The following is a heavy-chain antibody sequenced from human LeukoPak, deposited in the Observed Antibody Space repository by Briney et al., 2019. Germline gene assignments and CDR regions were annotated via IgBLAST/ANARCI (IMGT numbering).Heavy chain of an antibody. CDR2: ITWDGGST. V-gene: IGHV3-43D*03. CDR1: GFTFSSYA. D-gene: IGHD5-24*01. J-gene: IGHJ4*02. Sequence: PGGSLRLSCAASGFTFSSYAVSWVRQAPGKGLEWVSLITWDGGSTYYADSVKGRFTISRDSSKKSLYLQMSSLRGEDTALYYCAKSRRGYNAVFDYWGQGTQVTVSS. CDR3: AKSRRGYNAVFDY.